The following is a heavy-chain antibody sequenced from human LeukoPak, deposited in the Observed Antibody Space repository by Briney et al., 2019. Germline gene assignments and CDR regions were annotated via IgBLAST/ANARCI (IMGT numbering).Heavy chain of an antibody. CDR3: ARAAVAGTTLNY. CDR1: GFTFSSYW. CDR2: IKSDGSST. D-gene: IGHD6-19*01. Sequence: GGSLRLSCAASGFTFSSYWMHWVRQAPGKGLVWVSRIKSDGSSTNYADSVKGRFTISRDNAKNSLYLQMNSLRAEDTAVYYCARAAVAGTTLNYWGQGTLVTVSS. J-gene: IGHJ4*02. V-gene: IGHV3-74*01.